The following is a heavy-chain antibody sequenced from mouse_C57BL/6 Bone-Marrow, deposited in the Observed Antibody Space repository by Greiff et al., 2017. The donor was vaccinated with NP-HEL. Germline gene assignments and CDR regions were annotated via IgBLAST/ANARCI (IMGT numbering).Heavy chain of an antibody. Sequence: VQLQQSGTVLARPGASVKMSCKTSGYTFTSYWMHWVKQRPGQGLEWIGAIYPGNSDTSYNQKFKGKAKLTAVTSASTAYMELSSLTNEDSAVYYCTKNWDGRAWFAYWGQGTLVTVSA. CDR1: GYTFTSYW. CDR2: IYPGNSDT. D-gene: IGHD4-1*01. CDR3: TKNWDGRAWFAY. V-gene: IGHV1-5*01. J-gene: IGHJ3*01.